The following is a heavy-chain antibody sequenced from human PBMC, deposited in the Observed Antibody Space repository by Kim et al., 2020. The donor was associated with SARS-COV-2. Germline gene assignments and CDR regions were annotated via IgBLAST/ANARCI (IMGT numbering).Heavy chain of an antibody. V-gene: IGHV5-51*01. CDR3: ARQGCTTTSCHTIDY. Sequence: GESLKISCKGSGYTFTNSWIAWVRQMPGKGLESMGIIYPVDSETRYSPSFQGQVTISVDKSISTAFLQWSSLETSDTPVYYCARQGCTTTSCHTIDYWGQGTLVTVSS. CDR2: IYPVDSET. CDR1: GYTFTNSW. J-gene: IGHJ4*02. D-gene: IGHD2-2*02.